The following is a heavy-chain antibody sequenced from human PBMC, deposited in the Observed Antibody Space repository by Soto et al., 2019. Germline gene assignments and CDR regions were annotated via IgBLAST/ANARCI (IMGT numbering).Heavy chain of an antibody. CDR3: GLYGSGAYPPYFFDY. CDR2: IHPGDSDT. V-gene: IGHV5-51*01. J-gene: IGHJ4*02. D-gene: IGHD3-10*01. CDR1: GYRFTSYW. Sequence: PGESLKISCEGSGYRFTSYWIGWVRQMPGKGLEWMGIIHPGDSDTRYSPSLQGQVTISADKSISTAYLQWSSLKASDTAMYYCGLYGSGAYPPYFFDYWGQGTPVTVSS.